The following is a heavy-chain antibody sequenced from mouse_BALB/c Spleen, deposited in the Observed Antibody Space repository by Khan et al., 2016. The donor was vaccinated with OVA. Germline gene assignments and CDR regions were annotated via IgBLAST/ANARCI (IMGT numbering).Heavy chain of an antibody. CDR3: ARGGSSGPAWFAY. CDR2: IRSDGNS. J-gene: IGHJ3*01. CDR1: GYSITSGYF. D-gene: IGHD3-1*01. Sequence: EVQLQESGPGLVKPSQSLSLTCSVTGYSITSGYFWNWIRQFPGNKLEWMGYIRSDGNSNYNPSLKNRISITRDTSKNPFFLKLNSVTPEDTATNYCARGGSSGPAWFAYWGQGTLVTVSA. V-gene: IGHV3-6*02.